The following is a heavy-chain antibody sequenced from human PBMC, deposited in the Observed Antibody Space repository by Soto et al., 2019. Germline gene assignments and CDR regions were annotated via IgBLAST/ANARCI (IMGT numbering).Heavy chain of an antibody. CDR2: IFYSGST. J-gene: IGHJ2*01. CDR3: ARVKVGDLFRFNWFFDL. V-gene: IGHV4-39*01. CDR1: CGSISSSSYY. Sequence: SETLSLTCTVSCGSISSSSYYWGWIRQPPGKGLEWIGSIFYSGSTYYNPSLKSRVTISVDTSKNQFSLKLSSVTAADTAVYYCARVKVGDLFRFNWFFDLWGRGTLVT. D-gene: IGHD3-3*01.